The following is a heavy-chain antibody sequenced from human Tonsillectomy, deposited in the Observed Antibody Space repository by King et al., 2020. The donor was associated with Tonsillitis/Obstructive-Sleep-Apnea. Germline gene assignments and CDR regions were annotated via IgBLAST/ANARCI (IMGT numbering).Heavy chain of an antibody. CDR1: GSTFSSYA. Sequence: GQLVQSGGDLVQPGGSLRLSCAASGSTFSSYAMSWVRQAPGKGREWVSAIRGSGGSTYYADSVKGRFTISRDKSKNTRYLQMNSLRAEDTAVYYCAKGVDIVLVPAAIGAFYFDYWGQGTLVTVSS. CDR3: AKGVDIVLVPAAIGAFYFDY. J-gene: IGHJ4*02. CDR2: IRGSGGST. D-gene: IGHD2-2*01. V-gene: IGHV3-23*04.